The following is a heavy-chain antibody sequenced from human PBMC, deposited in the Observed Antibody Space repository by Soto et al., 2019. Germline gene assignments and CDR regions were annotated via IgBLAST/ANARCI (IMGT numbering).Heavy chain of an antibody. D-gene: IGHD5-12*01. CDR1: GFTFSNYW. CDR2: IKQDGGEK. V-gene: IGHV3-7*01. J-gene: IGHJ5*02. Sequence: VQLVESGGGLVQPGGSLTLSCAASGFTFSNYWMTWVRQAPGKGLEWVANIKQDGGEKYYVYSVKGRFTISRDNAKTSLSLQMNSLRADDTAGYYWARVARFSLNGFDLWGQGARVTVPS. CDR3: ARVARFSLNGFDL.